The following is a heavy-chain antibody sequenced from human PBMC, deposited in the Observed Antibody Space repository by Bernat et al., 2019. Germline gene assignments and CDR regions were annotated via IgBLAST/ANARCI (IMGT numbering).Heavy chain of an antibody. CDR1: GGSISSYY. D-gene: IGHD1-26*01. CDR2: IYYSGST. J-gene: IGHJ4*02. V-gene: IGHV4-59*08. CDR3: ARRPLVGGEKRGGFYFDY. Sequence: QVQLQESGPGLVKPSETLSLTCTVSGGSISSYYWSWIRQPPGKGLEWIGYIYYSGSTNYNPSLKSRVTISVDPSKNQFSLKLSSVTAADTAVYYCARRPLVGGEKRGGFYFDYWGQGTLVTVSS.